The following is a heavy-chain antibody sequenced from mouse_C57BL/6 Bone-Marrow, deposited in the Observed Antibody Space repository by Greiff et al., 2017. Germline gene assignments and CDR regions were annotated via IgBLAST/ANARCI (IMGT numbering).Heavy chain of an antibody. D-gene: IGHD1-1*01. V-gene: IGHV1-81*01. Sequence: QVQLQQPGAELVRPGTSVKMSCKASGYTFPSYGISWVKQRTGQGLEWIGEIYPRSGNTYYNETFKGKATLTADKSSSTAYMELRSLTSEYSAVYFCATPYYYGSSYQFAYWGQGTLVTVAA. CDR2: IYPRSGNT. CDR1: GYTFPSYG. CDR3: ATPYYYGSSYQFAY. J-gene: IGHJ3*01.